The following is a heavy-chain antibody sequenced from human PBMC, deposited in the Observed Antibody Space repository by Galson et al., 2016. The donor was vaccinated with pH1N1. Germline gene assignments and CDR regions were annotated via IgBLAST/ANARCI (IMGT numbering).Heavy chain of an antibody. D-gene: IGHD2-15*01. J-gene: IGHJ4*02. CDR3: AKDLRRYGGGWFGLDF. CDR1: GFTFSDYG. V-gene: IGHV3-23*01. CDR2: ISGGGDTT. Sequence: SLRLSCAASGFTFSDYGMTWVRQAPGKGLEWVSGISGGGDTTTYSDSVKGRFTISRDNSKNTLYLQMDSLRAEDTATYYCAKDLRRYGGGWFGLDFWGRGTLVTVSS.